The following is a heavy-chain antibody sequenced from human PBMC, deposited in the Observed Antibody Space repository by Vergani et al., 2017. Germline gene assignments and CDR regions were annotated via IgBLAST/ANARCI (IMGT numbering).Heavy chain of an antibody. CDR3: ARALGYCSGGCCYVDYYYYGMDF. Sequence: QVQLVQSGAEVKKPGSSVKVSCKASGGTFSSYAISWVRQAPGQGLEWMGGIIPIFGTANYAQKFQGRVTITADETTRTAYMELSSRRSEDTAVYYCARALGYCSGGCCYVDYYYYGMDFWGQGTTVTVSS. V-gene: IGHV1-69*01. J-gene: IGHJ6*02. CDR1: GGTFSSYA. CDR2: IIPIFGTA. D-gene: IGHD2-15*01.